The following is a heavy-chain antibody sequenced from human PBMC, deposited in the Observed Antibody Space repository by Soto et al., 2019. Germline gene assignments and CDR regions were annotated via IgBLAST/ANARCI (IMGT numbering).Heavy chain of an antibody. Sequence: QVQLVQSGAEVKKPGASVKVSCKASGYTFTGYYMHWVRQAPGQGLEWMGWINPNSGGTNYAQKFQGWVTXXRXTXXSTAYMELSRLRSDDTAVYYCARAGGFGYYYGMDVWGQGTTVTVSS. J-gene: IGHJ6*02. CDR1: GYTFTGYY. CDR3: ARAGGFGYYYGMDV. D-gene: IGHD3-10*01. CDR2: INPNSGGT. V-gene: IGHV1-2*04.